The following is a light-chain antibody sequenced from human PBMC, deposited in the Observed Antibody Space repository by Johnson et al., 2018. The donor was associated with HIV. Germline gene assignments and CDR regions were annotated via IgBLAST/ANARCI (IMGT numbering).Light chain of an antibody. Sequence: QSVLTQPPSVSAAPGQKVTISCSGSSSNIGNNYVSWYQQLPGTAPKLLIYDNNKRPSGIPDRFYGSKSGTSATLGITGLQTGDGADYYCGTWDSSLSAGVFGTGTKVTVL. CDR1: SSNIGNNY. CDR3: GTWDSSLSAGV. J-gene: IGLJ1*01. CDR2: DNN. V-gene: IGLV1-51*01.